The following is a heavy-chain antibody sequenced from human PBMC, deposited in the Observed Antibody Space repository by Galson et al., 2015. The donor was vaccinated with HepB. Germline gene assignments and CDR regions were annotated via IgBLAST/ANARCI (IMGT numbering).Heavy chain of an antibody. V-gene: IGHV1-2*02. CDR1: GYTFTGYY. CDR3: ARAPTAGPPKLDY. D-gene: IGHD6-19*01. J-gene: IGHJ4*02. CDR2: INPNSGGT. Sequence: SVKVSCKASGYTFTGYYMHWVRQAPGQGLEWMGWINPNSGGTNYAQKFQGRVTMTRDTSISTAYMEMSRLRSDDTAVYYCARAPTAGPPKLDYWGQGTLVTVSS.